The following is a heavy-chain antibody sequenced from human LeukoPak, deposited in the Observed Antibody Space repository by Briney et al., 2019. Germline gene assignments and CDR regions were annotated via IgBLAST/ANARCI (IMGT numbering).Heavy chain of an antibody. D-gene: IGHD3-22*01. J-gene: IGHJ4*02. CDR1: GFTFTSYT. CDR2: IKQDGSEK. Sequence: GGSLRLSCAASGFTFTSYTMNWVRQAPGKGLEWVANIKQDGSEKYYVDSVKGRFTISRDNAKNSLYLQMNSLRAEDTAVYYCASLSSGYYRDYWGQGTLVTVSS. CDR3: ASLSSGYYRDY. V-gene: IGHV3-7*01.